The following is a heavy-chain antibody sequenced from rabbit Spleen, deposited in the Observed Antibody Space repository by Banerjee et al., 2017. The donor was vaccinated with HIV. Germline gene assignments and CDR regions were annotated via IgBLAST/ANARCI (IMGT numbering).Heavy chain of an antibody. D-gene: IGHD1-1*01. Sequence: QEQLVESGGGLVQPGTSLTLTCTASGFSFSSSYDMCWVRQAPGKGLEWIACIGAGSSGSTYSATWAKGRFTISKTSSTTVTLQMTSLTAADTATYFCARDTSSSFSSYGMDLWGPGTLVTVS. CDR3: ARDTSSSFSSYGMDL. J-gene: IGHJ6*01. CDR2: IGAGSSGST. CDR1: GFSFSSSYD. V-gene: IGHV1S45*01.